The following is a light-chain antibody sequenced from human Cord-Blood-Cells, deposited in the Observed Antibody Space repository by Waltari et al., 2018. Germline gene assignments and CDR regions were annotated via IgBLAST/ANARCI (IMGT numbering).Light chain of an antibody. V-gene: IGLV3-1*01. Sequence: SYELTQPPSVPVSPGQTASITCSGDKLGDKYACWYQQKPGQSPVLVIYQDSKRPSGIPERFSGSNSGNTATLTISGTQAMDEADYYCQAWDSSNYVFGTGTKVTVL. CDR3: QAWDSSNYV. J-gene: IGLJ1*01. CDR1: KLGDKY. CDR2: QDS.